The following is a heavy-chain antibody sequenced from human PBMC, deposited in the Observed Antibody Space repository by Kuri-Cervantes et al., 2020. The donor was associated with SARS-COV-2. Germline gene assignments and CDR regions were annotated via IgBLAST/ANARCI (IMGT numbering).Heavy chain of an antibody. CDR2: ISSSSSYI. CDR3: ARGPSSAVTGYFDL. J-gene: IGHJ2*01. Sequence: GESLKISCAASGFTFSSYWMSWVRQAPGKGLEWVSSISSSSSYIYYADSVKGRFTISRDNAKNSLYLQMNSLRAEDTAVYYCARGPSSAVTGYFDLWAVAPWSPSPQ. CDR1: GFTFSSYW. V-gene: IGHV3-21*01. D-gene: IGHD4-23*01.